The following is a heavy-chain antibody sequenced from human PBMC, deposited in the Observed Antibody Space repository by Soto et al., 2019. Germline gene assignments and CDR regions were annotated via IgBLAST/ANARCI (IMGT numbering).Heavy chain of an antibody. D-gene: IGHD6-19*01. V-gene: IGHV3-30-3*01. CDR1: GFTVSSYA. Sequence: QVQLVESGGGVVQPGRSLRLSCAASGFTVSSYAMHWVRQAPGKGLEWVAVISYDGSNKYYADSVKGRFTISRDNSKNTLHPQMNSPRAEDTAVYYCARDREGGWLVISHDFDYWGQGTLVTVSS. CDR3: ARDREGGWLVISHDFDY. CDR2: ISYDGSNK. J-gene: IGHJ4*02.